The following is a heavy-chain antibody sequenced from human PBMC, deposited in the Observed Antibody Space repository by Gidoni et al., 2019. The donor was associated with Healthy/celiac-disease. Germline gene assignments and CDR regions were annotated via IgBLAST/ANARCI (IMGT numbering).Heavy chain of an antibody. Sequence: QVQLQESGPGLVKPSETLSRTCTVSGGSISSYYWSWIRQPPGKGLEWIGYIYYSGSTNYNPSLKSRVTISVDTSKNQFSLKLSSVTAADTAVYYCARILAVELESDYWGQGTLVTVSS. D-gene: IGHD1-26*01. J-gene: IGHJ4*02. V-gene: IGHV4-59*01. CDR3: ARILAVELESDY. CDR2: IYYSGST. CDR1: GGSISSYY.